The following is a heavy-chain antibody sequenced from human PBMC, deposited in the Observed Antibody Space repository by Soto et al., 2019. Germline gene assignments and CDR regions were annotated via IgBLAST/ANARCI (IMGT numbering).Heavy chain of an antibody. CDR2: IYYSGST. V-gene: IGHV4-31*03. J-gene: IGHJ5*02. Sequence: QVQLQVSGPGLVKPSQTLSLTCTVSGGSISSGGYYWSWIRQHPGKGLEWIGYIYYSGSTYYNPALTGRATRSLDTSKNKCSRKLSSVTAADTAVYYCARDRKGGYYGDYEGNWFDPWGQGSLVTVSS. CDR1: GGSISSGGYY. CDR3: ARDRKGGYYGDYEGNWFDP. D-gene: IGHD4-17*01.